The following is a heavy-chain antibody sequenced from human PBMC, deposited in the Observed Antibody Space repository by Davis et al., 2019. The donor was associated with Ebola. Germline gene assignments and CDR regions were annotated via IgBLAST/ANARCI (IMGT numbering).Heavy chain of an antibody. CDR3: ARGGEYSSSSGWFDP. J-gene: IGHJ5*02. D-gene: IGHD6-6*01. CDR2: ISSSSSYI. Sequence: PGGSLRLSCAASGFTFSSYSMNWVRQAPGKGLEWVSSISSSSSYIYYADSVKGRFTISRDNAKNSLYLQMNSLRAEDAAVYYCARGGEYSSSSGWFDPWGQGTLVTVSS. CDR1: GFTFSSYS. V-gene: IGHV3-21*01.